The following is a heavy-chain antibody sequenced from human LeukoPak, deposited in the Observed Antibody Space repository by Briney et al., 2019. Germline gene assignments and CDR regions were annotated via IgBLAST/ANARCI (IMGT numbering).Heavy chain of an antibody. Sequence: GGSLRLSCAASGFTFSDHYMDWVRQAPGKGLEWVGRTRNKANSYTTEYAASVKGRFTISRDDSKNSLYLQMNSLKTEDTAAYYCALTVTFAYWGQGTLVTVSS. V-gene: IGHV3-72*01. CDR3: ALTVTFAY. CDR2: TRNKANSYTT. D-gene: IGHD4-17*01. J-gene: IGHJ4*02. CDR1: GFTFSDHY.